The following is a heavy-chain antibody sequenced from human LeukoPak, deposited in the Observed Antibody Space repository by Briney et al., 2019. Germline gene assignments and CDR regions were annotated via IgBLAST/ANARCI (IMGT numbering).Heavy chain of an antibody. J-gene: IGHJ3*02. Sequence: GGSLRLSCAASGFTFSSYAMSWVRQAPGKGLEWVSAISGSGGSTYYADSVKGRFTISRDNSKNTLYLQMNSLRAEDTAVYYCARGSDSSSSGDAFDIWGQGTMVTVSS. D-gene: IGHD6-6*01. CDR3: ARGSDSSSSGDAFDI. CDR2: ISGSGGST. CDR1: GFTFSSYA. V-gene: IGHV3-23*01.